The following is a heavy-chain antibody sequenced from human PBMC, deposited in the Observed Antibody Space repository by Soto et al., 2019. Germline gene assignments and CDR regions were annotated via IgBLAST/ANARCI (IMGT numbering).Heavy chain of an antibody. D-gene: IGHD5-18*01. CDR2: LSGSGVTT. CDR3: AKDTGYTYGYFRGNDY. Sequence: HPGGSLRLSCAASGFTFSSSTMHWVRQAPGKGPEWVSSLSGSGVTTYYADSVKGRFTISRDNSKNTVYLQMNSLRAEDTAVYYCAKDTGYTYGYFRGNDYWGQGTLVTVSS. J-gene: IGHJ4*02. CDR1: GFTFSSST. V-gene: IGHV3-23*01.